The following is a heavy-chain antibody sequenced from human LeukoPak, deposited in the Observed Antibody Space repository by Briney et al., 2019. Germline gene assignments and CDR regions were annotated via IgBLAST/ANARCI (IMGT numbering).Heavy chain of an antibody. D-gene: IGHD2-15*01. Sequence: SETLSLTCAVYGGSFSGYYWSWIRQPPGKGLEWIGEINHSGSTNYNPSLKSRVTISVDTSKNQFSLKLSSVTAAGTAVYYCATRSVVVVIAATQDWFDPWGQGTLVNVSS. V-gene: IGHV4-34*01. J-gene: IGHJ5*02. CDR3: ATRSVVVVIAATQDWFDP. CDR2: INHSGST. CDR1: GGSFSGYY.